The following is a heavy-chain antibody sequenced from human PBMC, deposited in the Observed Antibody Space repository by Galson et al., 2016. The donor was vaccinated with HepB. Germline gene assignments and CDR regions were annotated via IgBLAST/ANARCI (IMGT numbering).Heavy chain of an antibody. CDR1: GFTFSSYA. J-gene: IGHJ2*01. Sequence: SLRLSCAGPGFTFSSYAIHWVRQAPGKGMEWVAAISYHATNKYYGDSVKGRFTVSRDNSKKTLYLQMNNLGAEDTAVYYCAKERCGGDCYWYLDLWGRGTLVTVSS. D-gene: IGHD2-21*02. CDR2: ISYHATNK. V-gene: IGHV3-30-3*01. CDR3: AKERCGGDCYWYLDL.